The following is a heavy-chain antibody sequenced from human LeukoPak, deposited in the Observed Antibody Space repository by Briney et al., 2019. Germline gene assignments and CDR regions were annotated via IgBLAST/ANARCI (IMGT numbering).Heavy chain of an antibody. CDR2: IIPIFGTA. J-gene: IGHJ6*04. D-gene: IGHD2-2*01. CDR1: GGTFSSYA. Sequence: ASVKVSCKASGGTFSSYAISWVRQAPGQGLEWMGGIIPIFGTANYAQKLQGRVTITADESTSTAYMELSSLRSEDTAVYYCARAHIVVPAATSRNYGMDVWGKGTTVTVSS. CDR3: ARAHIVVPAATSRNYGMDV. V-gene: IGHV1-69*13.